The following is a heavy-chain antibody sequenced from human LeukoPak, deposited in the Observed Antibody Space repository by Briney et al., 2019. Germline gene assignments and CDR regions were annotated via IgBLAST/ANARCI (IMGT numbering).Heavy chain of an antibody. Sequence: SQTLSLTCTVSGGSISSGGYYWSWIRQHPGKGLEWIGYIYYSGSTYYNPSLKSRVTISVDTSKNQFSLKLSSVTAADTAVYYCARGVPDSSGYYSFLRPNFDYWGQGTLVTVSS. V-gene: IGHV4-31*03. CDR1: GGSISSGGYY. CDR3: ARGVPDSSGYYSFLRPNFDY. CDR2: IYYSGST. D-gene: IGHD3-22*01. J-gene: IGHJ4*02.